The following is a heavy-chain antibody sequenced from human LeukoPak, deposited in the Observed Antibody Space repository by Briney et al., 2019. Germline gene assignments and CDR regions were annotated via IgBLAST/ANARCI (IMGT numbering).Heavy chain of an antibody. V-gene: IGHV4-59*08. J-gene: IGHJ4*02. D-gene: IGHD2-15*01. CDR3: ARLGYCSGGVCYYFDY. CDR2: IYSSGNT. Sequence: SETLSLSCIVSGGSISSFYWGWIRQPPGKGLEWIGYIYSSGNTNYNPSLKSRVTISVDTSKNQFSLKLSSVTAADTAVYYCARLGYCSGGVCYYFDYWGQGTLVTVSS. CDR1: GGSISSFY.